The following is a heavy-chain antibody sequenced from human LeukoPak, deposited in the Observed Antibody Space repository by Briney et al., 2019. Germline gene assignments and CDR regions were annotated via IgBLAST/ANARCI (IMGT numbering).Heavy chain of an antibody. CDR1: GFTFSSYW. V-gene: IGHV3-74*01. Sequence: GGSLRLSCAASGFTFSSYWMHWVRQAPGKGLVWVSRINTDGSSTSYADSVKGQFTISRDNAKNTLYLQMNSLRAEDTAVYYCAREPTVGVFDYWGQGTLVTVSS. CDR2: INTDGSST. CDR3: AREPTVGVFDY. J-gene: IGHJ4*02. D-gene: IGHD3-22*01.